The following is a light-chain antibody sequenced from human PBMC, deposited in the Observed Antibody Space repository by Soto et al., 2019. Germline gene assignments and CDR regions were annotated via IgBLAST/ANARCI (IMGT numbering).Light chain of an antibody. J-gene: IGKJ4*02. CDR2: AAS. V-gene: IGKV1-39*01. Sequence: DIQRHPSPSSLSSSVVYGVTITGLASQTIMTYLNWYQLKPGKHPRLMIYAASSLQSGVKSRFSGSGSGTDFTITISSMQNEDFANYSCKKSYNSHKKFGRGNKVDIK. CDR3: KKSYNSHKK. CDR1: QTIMTY.